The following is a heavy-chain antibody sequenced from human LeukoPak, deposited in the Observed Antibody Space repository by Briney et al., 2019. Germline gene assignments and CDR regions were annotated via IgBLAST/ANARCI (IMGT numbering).Heavy chain of an antibody. CDR1: GFTFSSYS. CDR3: ARAKYSSGWYSDY. Sequence: GGSLRLSCAASGFTFSSYSMKWVRQAPGKGLEWVSSISSSSSYIYYADSVKGRFTISRDNAKNSLYLQMNSLRAEDTAVYYCARAKYSSGWYSDYWGQGTLVTVSS. CDR2: ISSSSSYI. D-gene: IGHD6-19*01. V-gene: IGHV3-21*01. J-gene: IGHJ4*02.